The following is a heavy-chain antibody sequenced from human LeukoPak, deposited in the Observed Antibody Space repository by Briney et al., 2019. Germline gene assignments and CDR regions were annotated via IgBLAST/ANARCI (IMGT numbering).Heavy chain of an antibody. CDR3: VKSYYDILTGYSPLGGYFDY. D-gene: IGHD3-9*01. CDR2: ISSNGGST. CDR1: GFTFGSYA. J-gene: IGHJ4*02. Sequence: GGSLRLSCSASGFTFGSYAMHWVRQAPGKGLEYVSAISSNGGSTYYADSVKGRFTISRDNSKNTLYLQMSSLRAEDTAVYYCVKSYYDILTGYSPLGGYFDYWGQGTLVTVSS. V-gene: IGHV3-64D*06.